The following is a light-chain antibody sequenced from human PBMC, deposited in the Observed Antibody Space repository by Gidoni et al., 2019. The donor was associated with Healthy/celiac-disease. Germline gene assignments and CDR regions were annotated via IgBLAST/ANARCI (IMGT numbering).Light chain of an antibody. V-gene: IGKV1-33*01. J-gene: IGKJ5*01. CDR3: QQDDNLPPIT. CDR2: DAS. CDR1: QDISNY. Sequence: DIQMTQSPSSLSASVGDRVTITCQASQDISNYLNWSQQKPGKAPKLLIYDASNLETGVPERFSGSGSGTDFTFNISSLQPEDIATYYCQQDDNLPPITFGQGTRLEIK.